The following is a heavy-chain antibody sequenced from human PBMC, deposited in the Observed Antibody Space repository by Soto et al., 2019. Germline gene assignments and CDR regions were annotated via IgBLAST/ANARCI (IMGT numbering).Heavy chain of an antibody. D-gene: IGHD4-17*01. V-gene: IGHV1-69*13. J-gene: IGHJ6*02. CDR3: ARDPTVTTGRGLDYYYGMDV. Sequence: SVKVSCKASGGTFSSYAISWVRQAPGQGLEWMGGIIPIFGTANYAQKFQGRVTITADESTSTAYMELSSLRSEDTAVYYCARDPTVTTGRGLDYYYGMDVWGRGTTVTVSS. CDR1: GGTFSSYA. CDR2: IIPIFGTA.